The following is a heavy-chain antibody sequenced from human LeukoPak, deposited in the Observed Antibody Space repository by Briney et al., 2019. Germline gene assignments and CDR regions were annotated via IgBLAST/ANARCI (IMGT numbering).Heavy chain of an antibody. Sequence: GESLKISCKGSGYSINNYWNGWVRQMPGKGLEWMGIIYPADSDIRYSPSFQGQVTISADKSISTAYLQWSSLKASDTAMHYCARQEYCSGGSCYTWFDPWGQGTLVTVSS. CDR1: GYSINNYW. CDR2: IYPADSDI. CDR3: ARQEYCSGGSCYTWFDP. J-gene: IGHJ5*02. V-gene: IGHV5-51*01. D-gene: IGHD2-15*01.